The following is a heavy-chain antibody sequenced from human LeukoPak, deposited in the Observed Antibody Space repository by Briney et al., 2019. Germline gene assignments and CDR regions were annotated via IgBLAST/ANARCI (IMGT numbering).Heavy chain of an antibody. D-gene: IGHD3-22*01. CDR3: ARRRGAPGYDSSGYYYYYGMDV. Sequence: SETLSLTCTVSGGSISSYYWSWIRQPPGKGLEWIGYIYYSGSTNYNPSLKSRVTISVDTSKNQFSLKLSSVTAADTAVYYCARRRGAPGYDSSGYYYYYGMDVWGQGTTVTVSS. CDR2: IYYSGST. CDR1: GGSISSYY. V-gene: IGHV4-59*08. J-gene: IGHJ6*02.